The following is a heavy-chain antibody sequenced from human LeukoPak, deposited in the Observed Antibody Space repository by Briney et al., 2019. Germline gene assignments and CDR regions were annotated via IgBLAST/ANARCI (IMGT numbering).Heavy chain of an antibody. CDR3: ARGSGPYCFDY. Sequence: ASVKVSCKASGYTFTGYYIHWVRQASGQGLEWMGWINPNSGATNYAQKFEGRVTMTRDTSISTAYMELGRLTSDDTAVYYCARGSGPYCFDYWGQGTLVTVSS. CDR1: GYTFTGYY. J-gene: IGHJ4*02. CDR2: INPNSGAT. V-gene: IGHV1-2*02. D-gene: IGHD3-10*01.